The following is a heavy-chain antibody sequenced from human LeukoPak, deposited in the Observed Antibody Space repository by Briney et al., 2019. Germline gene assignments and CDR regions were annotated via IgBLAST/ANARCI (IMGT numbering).Heavy chain of an antibody. V-gene: IGHV4-34*01. CDR3: ARGNGGYYDSSGYPAPFDI. CDR1: GESFSGHD. D-gene: IGHD3-22*01. CDR2: INHSGSI. J-gene: IGHJ3*02. Sequence: PSETLCLTCDVYGESFSGHDWIWIRQPPGKGLEWIGEINHSGSINYSPSLKSRVTISVDRSKNQFSLKLSSVTAADTAVYYCARGNGGYYDSSGYPAPFDIWGQGTMVTVSS.